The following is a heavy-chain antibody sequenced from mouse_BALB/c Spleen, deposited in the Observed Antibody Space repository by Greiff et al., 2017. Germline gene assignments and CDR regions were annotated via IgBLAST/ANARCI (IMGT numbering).Heavy chain of an antibody. CDR3: ARSLMDY. J-gene: IGHJ4*01. CDR2: IFPGSGNT. CDR1: GYSFTSYY. D-gene: IGHD6-2*01. Sequence: VKLQESGPELVKPGASVKISCKASGYSFTSYYIHWVKQRPGQGLEWIGWIFPGSGNTKYNEKFKGKATLTADTSSSTAYMQLSSLTSEDSAVYFCARSLMDYWGQGTSVTVSS. V-gene: IGHV1-66*01.